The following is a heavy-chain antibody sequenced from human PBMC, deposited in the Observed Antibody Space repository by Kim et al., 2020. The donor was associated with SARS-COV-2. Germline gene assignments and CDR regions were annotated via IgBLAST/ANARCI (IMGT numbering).Heavy chain of an antibody. Sequence: SETLSLTCAVYGGSFSGYYWSWIRQPPGKGLEWIGEINHSGSTNYNPSLKSRVTISVDTSKNQFSLKLSSVTAADTAVYYCARDTRSSGWYGGSYYYYGMDVWGQGTTVTVSS. V-gene: IGHV4-34*01. CDR2: INHSGST. D-gene: IGHD6-19*01. CDR3: ARDTRSSGWYGGSYYYYGMDV. J-gene: IGHJ6*02. CDR1: GGSFSGYY.